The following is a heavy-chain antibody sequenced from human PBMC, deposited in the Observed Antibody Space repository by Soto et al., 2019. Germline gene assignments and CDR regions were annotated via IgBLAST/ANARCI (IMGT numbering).Heavy chain of an antibody. J-gene: IGHJ6*02. CDR3: ARGPRYSAVDV. Sequence: LRLSCTASGFTFSDYRMHWVRQPPGKGLVWVSRINRDGRTTNYADSVKGRFTMSRDNAKNTLYLQMNSMRAEDAAVYFCARGPRYSAVDVWGQGTTVTVSS. CDR2: INRDGRTT. V-gene: IGHV3-74*01. CDR1: GFTFSDYR.